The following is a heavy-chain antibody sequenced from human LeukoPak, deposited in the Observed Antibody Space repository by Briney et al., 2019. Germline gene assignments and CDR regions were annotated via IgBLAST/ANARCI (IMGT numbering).Heavy chain of an antibody. J-gene: IGHJ4*02. D-gene: IGHD3-22*01. Sequence: SETLSLTCTVSGGSISSTNYYWGWIRQPPGKGLEWVGSFFFPGNTFYDPSLKSRVTISVDTSKNQFSLTLSSVTAADTAVYYCAKDARAYYDSSGYIDYWGQGTLVTVSS. CDR2: FFFPGNT. CDR1: GGSISSTNYY. CDR3: AKDARAYYDSSGYIDY. V-gene: IGHV4-39*02.